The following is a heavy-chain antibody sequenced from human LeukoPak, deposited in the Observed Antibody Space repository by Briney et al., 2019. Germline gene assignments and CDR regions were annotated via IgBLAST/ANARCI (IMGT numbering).Heavy chain of an antibody. V-gene: IGHV1-2*02. CDR3: ARLGWFGEFQLPNFDY. Sequence: ASVKVSCKASGYTFTAYYFYWVRQAPGQGLEWMGWINLNSGDTNYAQKFQGRVTMTRDTSISTAYMELSSLRSDDSAVYYCARLGWFGEFQLPNFDYWGQGTLVTLST. D-gene: IGHD3-10*01. J-gene: IGHJ4*02. CDR1: GYTFTAYY. CDR2: INLNSGDT.